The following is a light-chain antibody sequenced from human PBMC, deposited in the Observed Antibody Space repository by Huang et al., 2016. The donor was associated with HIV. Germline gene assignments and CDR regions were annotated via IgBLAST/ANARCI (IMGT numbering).Light chain of an antibody. V-gene: IGKV3-20*01. CDR1: QSVSSSY. CDR3: QQYGSFAIT. CDR2: GAS. J-gene: IGKJ5*01. Sequence: EIVLTQSPGTLSLSPGERATLSCRASQSVSSSYLAWYQQKPGQAPRLLIYGASSRATGIPDRCSGSGSGTDFTLTISRLEPEDFAVYYCQQYGSFAITFGQGTRLEIK.